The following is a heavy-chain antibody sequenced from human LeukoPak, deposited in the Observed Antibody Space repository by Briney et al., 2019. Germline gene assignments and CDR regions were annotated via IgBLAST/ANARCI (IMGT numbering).Heavy chain of an antibody. V-gene: IGHV1-69*05. CDR1: GGTFSSYA. Sequence: GASVKVSCKASGGTFSSYAISWVRQAPGQGLEWMGRIIPIFGTANYAQKFQGRVTITTDESTSTAYMELSSLRSEDTVVYYCAREGAKIAFDIWGQGTMVTVSS. J-gene: IGHJ3*02. D-gene: IGHD3-16*01. CDR3: AREGAKIAFDI. CDR2: IIPIFGTA.